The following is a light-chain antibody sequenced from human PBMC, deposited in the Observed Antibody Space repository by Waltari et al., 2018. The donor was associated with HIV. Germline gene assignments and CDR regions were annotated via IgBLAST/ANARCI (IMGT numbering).Light chain of an antibody. CDR2: AVS. J-gene: IGLJ3*02. V-gene: IGLV2-11*01. CDR1: SSDVGGYNF. Sequence: QSALTQPRSVSGSPGQSVTISCTATSSDVGGYNFFSWYQQHPGKAPKLVIYAVSKWPSGVPDRFSGSKSGNTASLTISGLQAEDEADYYCCSDTGSYTWVFGGGTELTVL. CDR3: CSDTGSYTWV.